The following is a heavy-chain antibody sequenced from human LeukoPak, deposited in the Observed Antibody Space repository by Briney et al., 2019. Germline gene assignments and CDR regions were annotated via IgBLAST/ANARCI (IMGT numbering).Heavy chain of an antibody. V-gene: IGHV1-69*05. CDR2: IIPIFGTA. J-gene: IGHJ5*02. D-gene: IGHD2-2*02. CDR1: GGTFSSYA. CDR3: AIERYCSSTSCYIANWFDP. Sequence: SVKVSCKASGGTFSSYAISWLRQAPGQGLEWMGGIIPIFGTANYAQKFQGRVTITTDESTSTAYMELSSLRSEDTAVYYCAIERYCSSTSCYIANWFDPWGQGTLVTVSS.